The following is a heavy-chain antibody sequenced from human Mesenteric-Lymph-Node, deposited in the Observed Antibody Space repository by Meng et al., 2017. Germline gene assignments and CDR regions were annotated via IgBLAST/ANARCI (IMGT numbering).Heavy chain of an antibody. CDR1: GFSFSTYC. V-gene: IGHV3-21*01. D-gene: IGHD2-15*01. CDR3: TRALGIGRYYFDN. J-gene: IGHJ4*02. Sequence: EGQLGESGGGLVKPVGSLRLSCVPSGFSFSTYCMNWVRQAPGKGLEWVSSISYSSTYIYYADSVKGRFTISRDDAKNSLYLQMDSLRAEDTAIYYCTRALGIGRYYFDNWGQGALVTVSS. CDR2: ISYSSTYI.